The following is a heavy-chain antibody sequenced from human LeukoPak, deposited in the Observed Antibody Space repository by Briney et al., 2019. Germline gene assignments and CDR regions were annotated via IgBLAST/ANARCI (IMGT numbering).Heavy chain of an antibody. CDR2: IYNNGRI. V-gene: IGHV3-53*01. CDR1: GFNITTKY. Sequence: GGSLRLSCAASGFNITTKYMSWVRQAPGKGLEWVSVIYNNGRIYYAESVKGRFNISRDISKNMVYLQMNSLRVEDTALYYCARASWGYDFDAWGLGTLVTVSS. J-gene: IGHJ4*02. D-gene: IGHD2-15*01. CDR3: ARASWGYDFDA.